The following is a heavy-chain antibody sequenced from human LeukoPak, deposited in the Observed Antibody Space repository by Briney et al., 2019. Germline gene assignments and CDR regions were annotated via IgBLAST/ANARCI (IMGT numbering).Heavy chain of an antibody. D-gene: IGHD1-26*01. V-gene: IGHV4-34*01. CDR2: INHSGST. J-gene: IGHJ4*02. CDR3: ARLYSGSYIY. Sequence: SETLSLTCAVYGGSFSGYYWSWIRQPPGKGLEWIGEINHSGSTSYNPSLKSRVTISVDTSKNQFSLKLSSVTAADTAVYYCARLYSGSYIYWGQGTLVTVSS. CDR1: GGSFSGYY.